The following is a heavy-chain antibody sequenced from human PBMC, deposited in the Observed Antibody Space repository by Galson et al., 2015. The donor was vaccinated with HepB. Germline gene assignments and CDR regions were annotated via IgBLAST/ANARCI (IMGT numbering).Heavy chain of an antibody. V-gene: IGHV3-23*01. CDR2: ISANGGSP. D-gene: IGHD5-18*01. Sequence: SLRLSCAASGSTFNTYAMSWVRQAPGKGLEWVSGISANGGSPHYADSVKGRFTISRDNSKDTLYLQMNSLRAGDTAVYYCANGGYSSSSGGWGQGTLVTVSS. J-gene: IGHJ4*02. CDR1: GSTFNTYA. CDR3: ANGGYSSSSGG.